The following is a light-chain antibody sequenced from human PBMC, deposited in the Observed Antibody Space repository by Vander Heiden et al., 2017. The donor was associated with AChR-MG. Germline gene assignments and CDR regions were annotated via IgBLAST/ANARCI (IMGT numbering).Light chain of an antibody. J-gene: IGKJ1*01. V-gene: IGKV1-5*01. CDR3: QQENTYPWT. CDR1: QSISTW. CDR2: DAS. Sequence: DIQMTQSPSTLSASVGDRVTITCRASQSISTWLAWYQQKPGKAPKFLISDASSLESGVPSRFSGSGSGTEFTLTISSLQPDDFATYHCQQENTYPWTFGQRTKVEIK.